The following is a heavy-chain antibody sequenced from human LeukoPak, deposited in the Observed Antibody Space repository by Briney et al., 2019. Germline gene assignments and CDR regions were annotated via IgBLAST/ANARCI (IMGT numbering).Heavy chain of an antibody. D-gene: IGHD3-10*01. Sequence: GGSLRLSCAASGFTFDDYAMHWVRQAPGKGLEWVSGTSWNSGSIGYADSVKGRFTISRDNSKNTVSLQMSSLRAEDTAVYYCATDRGYYGSGTSDYWGQGTLVTASS. CDR1: GFTFDDYA. CDR2: TSWNSGSI. V-gene: IGHV3-9*01. CDR3: ATDRGYYGSGTSDY. J-gene: IGHJ4*02.